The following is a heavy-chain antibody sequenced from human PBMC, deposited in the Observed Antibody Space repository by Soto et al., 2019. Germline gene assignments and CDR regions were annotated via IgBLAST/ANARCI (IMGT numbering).Heavy chain of an antibody. J-gene: IGHJ4*02. D-gene: IGHD6-19*01. CDR2: IKQDGSEI. CDR1: GFTFSNYW. Sequence: GGSLRLSCAASGFTFSNYWMSWVRQAPGKGLEWVANIKQDGSEIYYVDSVKGRFTISRDNAKNSLYLQMNSLRAEDTAVYYCAREWGAMAGTSYLDYWGQRTLVTVSS. CDR3: AREWGAMAGTSYLDY. V-gene: IGHV3-7*01.